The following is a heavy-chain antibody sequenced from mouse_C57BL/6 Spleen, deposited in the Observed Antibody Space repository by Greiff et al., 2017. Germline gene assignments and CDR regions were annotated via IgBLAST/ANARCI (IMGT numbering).Heavy chain of an antibody. CDR2: IHPSDSAT. Sequence: QVQLQQPGAELVKPGASVKVSCKASGYTFTSYWMHWVKQRPGQGLEWIGRIHPSDSATNYNRKFKGKATLTVDKSSSTAYMQLSSLTSEDSAVXYCAFYYGSTKGFAYWGQGTLVTVSA. D-gene: IGHD1-1*01. CDR1: GYTFTSYW. J-gene: IGHJ3*01. CDR3: AFYYGSTKGFAY. V-gene: IGHV1-74*01.